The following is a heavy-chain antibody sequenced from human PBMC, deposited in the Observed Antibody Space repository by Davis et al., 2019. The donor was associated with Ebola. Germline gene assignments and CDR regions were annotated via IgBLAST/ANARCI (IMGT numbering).Heavy chain of an antibody. D-gene: IGHD3-22*01. V-gene: IGHV1-46*03. CDR3: ARDPPYYDSSGYYSRFDY. CDR2: INPNDGRT. J-gene: IGHJ4*02. CDR1: GYTFTNYY. Sequence: ASVKVSCKASGYTFTNYYMHWVRQAPGQGLEWMGMINPNDGRTIYAQKFQGRVTVTRDTSTTTVYMDLSSLRSEDTAVYYCARDPPYYDSSGYYSRFDYWGQGTLVTVSS.